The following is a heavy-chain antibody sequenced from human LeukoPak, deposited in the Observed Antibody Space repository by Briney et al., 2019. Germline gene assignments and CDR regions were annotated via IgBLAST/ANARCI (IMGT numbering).Heavy chain of an antibody. D-gene: IGHD6-19*01. J-gene: IGHJ4*01. CDR2: LSGSGITT. Sequence: GGSLRLSCAASGFTFSNSAISWVRQAPGKGLEWVSTLSGSGITTYYADSVKGRFTISRDNSKNTLYLQMNSLRAEDTGVYYCAKGIYSSGWSYFDYWGHGTLVTVSS. CDR1: GFTFSNSA. V-gene: IGHV3-23*01. CDR3: AKGIYSSGWSYFDY.